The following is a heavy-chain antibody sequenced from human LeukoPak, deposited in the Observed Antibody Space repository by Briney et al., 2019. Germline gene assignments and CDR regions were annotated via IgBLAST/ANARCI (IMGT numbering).Heavy chain of an antibody. Sequence: GGSLRLSCAASGFTFSSYAMHWVRQAPGKGLEWVAVISYDGSNKYYADSVKGRFTISRDNSKNTLYLQMNSLRAEDTAVYYCARARGKEIDYWGQGTLVTVSS. CDR1: GFTFSSYA. D-gene: IGHD3-10*01. V-gene: IGHV3-30*01. CDR2: ISYDGSNK. J-gene: IGHJ4*02. CDR3: ARARGKEIDY.